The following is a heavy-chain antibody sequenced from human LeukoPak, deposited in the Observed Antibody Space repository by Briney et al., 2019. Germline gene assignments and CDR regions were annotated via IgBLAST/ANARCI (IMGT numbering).Heavy chain of an antibody. CDR2: IKSKTDGGTT. CDR1: GFTFSHAW. Sequence: PGGSLRLSCAASGFTFSHAWMTWVRQAPGKGLEWVGRIKSKTDGGTTDYAAPVKGRFTISRDDLENTLYLQMNSLKTEDTAVYYCTTARYYGYIWGTYRLIDSWGQGTLVTVSS. CDR3: TTARYYGYIWGTYRLIDS. V-gene: IGHV3-15*01. J-gene: IGHJ4*02. D-gene: IGHD3-16*02.